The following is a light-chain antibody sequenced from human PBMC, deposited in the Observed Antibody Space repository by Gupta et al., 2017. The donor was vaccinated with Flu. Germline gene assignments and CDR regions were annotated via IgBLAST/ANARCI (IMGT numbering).Light chain of an antibody. J-gene: IGKJ1*01. CDR1: QNVNSN. V-gene: IGKV3-15*01. CDR3: QQYNDLPPWT. Sequence: DIVMTQSPGTLSVSPGGRATLSCRASQNVNSNLAWYQQKPGQAPRLLIYAASTRATDIPPRFSGSGSGTEFTLTISSLQSEDFAVYYCQQYNDLPPWTFGQGTKVDI. CDR2: AAS.